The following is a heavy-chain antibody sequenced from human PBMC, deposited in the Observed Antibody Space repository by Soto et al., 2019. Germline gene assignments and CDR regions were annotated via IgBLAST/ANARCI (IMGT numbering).Heavy chain of an antibody. CDR3: ARPRYDGSGTPFAY. V-gene: IGHV3-74*01. D-gene: IGHD3-22*01. Sequence: EVQLVESGGGLVQPGGSLRLSCAASGFTFSRYWMHWVRRAPGKGLVWVSGINGDGKIATYADCVKGRFIISRDNAKNILYLQMNSLTAEDTAVYYCARPRYDGSGTPFAYWGQGSLVTVSS. CDR2: INGDGKIA. J-gene: IGHJ4*02. CDR1: GFTFSRYW.